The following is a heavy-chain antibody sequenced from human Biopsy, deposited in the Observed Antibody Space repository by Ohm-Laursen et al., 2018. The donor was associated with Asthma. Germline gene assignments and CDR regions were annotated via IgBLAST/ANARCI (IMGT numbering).Heavy chain of an antibody. D-gene: IGHD2-15*01. J-gene: IGHJ4*02. V-gene: IGHV3-30*03. CDR2: ISYDGSIT. CDR1: GFAFRSYA. CDR3: GIVVAANPFQGDC. Sequence: RSLRLSCAASGFAFRSYAMNWVRQAPGKGLEWVAVISYDGSITHYADSVKGRFTISRDNSKNTVYLDISSLRIEDTAVFYCGIVVAANPFQGDCWGQGTLVTVSS.